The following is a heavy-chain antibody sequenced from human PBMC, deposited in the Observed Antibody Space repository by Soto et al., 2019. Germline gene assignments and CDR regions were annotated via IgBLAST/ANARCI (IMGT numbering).Heavy chain of an antibody. V-gene: IGHV4-34*01. J-gene: IGHJ4*02. CDR1: GGSFSGYY. D-gene: IGHD3-16*02. CDR2: INHSGST. Sequence: SETLSLTCAVYGGSFSGYYWSWIRQHPGKGLEWIGEINHSGSTNYNPSLKSRVTISVDTSKNQFSLKLSSVTAADTAVYYCARGPFRRSYRQALFYDYWGQGTLVTVSS. CDR3: ARGPFRRSYRQALFYDY.